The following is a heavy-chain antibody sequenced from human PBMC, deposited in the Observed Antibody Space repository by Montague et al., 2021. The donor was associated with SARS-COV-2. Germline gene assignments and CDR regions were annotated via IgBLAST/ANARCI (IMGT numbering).Heavy chain of an antibody. CDR1: GGAGRGNK. D-gene: IGHD2-2*01. V-gene: IGHV4-34*01. CDR3: AKEREVVRAARTLVAFDL. Sequence: SETLSLTGEGEGGAGRGNKRTWLSQSPRSGLEWIAEINHSGTANYNPSLKSRVSISVDTSKNQFTLKLTSVTAADTAMYYCAKEREVVRAARTLVAFDLWGQGTMVTVSS. J-gene: IGHJ3*01. CDR2: INHSGTA.